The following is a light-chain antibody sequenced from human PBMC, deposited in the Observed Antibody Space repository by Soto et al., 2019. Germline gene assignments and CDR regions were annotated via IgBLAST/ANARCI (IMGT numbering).Light chain of an antibody. CDR3: QQRSNWPLT. V-gene: IGKV3-11*01. CDR1: QSVSSY. CDR2: DAS. J-gene: IGKJ4*01. Sequence: EIVLTQSPATLSLSPGERATLSCRASQSVSSYLAWYQQKPGQAPRLLIYDASNRATGIPARFNGSGSGTDFTLTISSLEPEDFAVYHCQQRSNWPLTFGGGTKVEIK.